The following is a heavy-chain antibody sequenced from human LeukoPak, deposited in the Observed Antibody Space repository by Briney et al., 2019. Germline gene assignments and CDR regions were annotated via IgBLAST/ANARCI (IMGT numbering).Heavy chain of an antibody. CDR1: GYTFTSYG. V-gene: IGHV1-18*01. Sequence: GASVKVSCKASGYTFTSYGISWVRQATGQGLEWMGWISAYNGNTNYAQKLQGRVTMTTDTSTSTAYMELRSLRSDDTAVDYCARDFLLTQYSSTGGSWFDPWGQGTLVTVSS. D-gene: IGHD6-13*01. CDR3: ARDFLLTQYSSTGGSWFDP. CDR2: ISAYNGNT. J-gene: IGHJ5*02.